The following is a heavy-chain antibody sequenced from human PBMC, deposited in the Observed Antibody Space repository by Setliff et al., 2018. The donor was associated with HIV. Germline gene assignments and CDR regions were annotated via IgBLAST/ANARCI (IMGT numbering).Heavy chain of an antibody. CDR1: GGSIISSSYY. CDR3: VRQGLTMNRGVPAPFLYYFDY. CDR2: MYYRGTT. J-gene: IGHJ4*02. V-gene: IGHV4-39*01. D-gene: IGHD3-10*01. Sequence: SETLSLTCTVSGGSIISSSYYWGWIRQPPGKGLEWIGTMYYRGTTYNNPSLKSRVTFSADTSKNQFSLNLNSVTATDTAVYYCVRQGLTMNRGVPAPFLYYFDYWGQGIMVTVSS.